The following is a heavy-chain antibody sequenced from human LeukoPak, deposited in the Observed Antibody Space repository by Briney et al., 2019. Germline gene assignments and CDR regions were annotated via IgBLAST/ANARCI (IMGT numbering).Heavy chain of an antibody. Sequence: GGSLRLSCAASGFTFNSYALSWVCQAPRKGLEWVSTIGGGGENTYYADSVKGRFTVSRDSSKNSVYLHMKSLRAEDTAVYFCAKVLTGSQDYWGQGTLVTVTS. CDR1: GFTFNSYA. V-gene: IGHV3-23*01. D-gene: IGHD1-14*01. CDR2: IGGGGENT. CDR3: AKVLTGSQDY. J-gene: IGHJ4*02.